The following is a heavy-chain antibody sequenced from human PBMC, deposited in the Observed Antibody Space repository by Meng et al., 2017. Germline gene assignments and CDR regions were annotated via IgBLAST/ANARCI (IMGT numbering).Heavy chain of an antibody. J-gene: IGHJ5*02. CDR2: INPNSGGT. V-gene: IGHV1-2*02. Sequence: ASVKVSCKASGYTFTCYYMHWVRQAPGQGLEWMGWINPNSGGTNYAQKSQGRDTMTRDTSISTAHMKLSRLKSDDTAVYYWAREGHPTSNWFDPWGQGTLVTVSS. CDR3: AREGHPTSNWFDP. CDR1: GYTFTCYY.